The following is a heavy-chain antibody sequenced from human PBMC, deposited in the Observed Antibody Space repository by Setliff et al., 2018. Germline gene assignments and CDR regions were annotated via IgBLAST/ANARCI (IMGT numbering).Heavy chain of an antibody. CDR3: ARVTGFLYMDV. CDR2: IYTDGST. D-gene: IGHD3-3*01. CDR1: GDSMSSAKYY. J-gene: IGHJ6*03. Sequence: SETLSLTCTVSGDSMSSAKYYWSWIRQSAGKGLECIGRIYTDGSTKYNPSLNSRVTLSIDTSKNQFSLRLSYVTAADTAVYFCARVTGFLYMDVWGKGTTVTVSS. V-gene: IGHV4-61*02.